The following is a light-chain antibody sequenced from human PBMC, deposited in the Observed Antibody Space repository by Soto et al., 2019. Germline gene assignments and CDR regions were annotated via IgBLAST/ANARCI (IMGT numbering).Light chain of an antibody. CDR1: QSINNY. V-gene: IGKV1-39*01. Sequence: DVPMTQSPSSLSASVGDTVTITCRASQSINNYLNWYEQKPGEAPKLLMYSASTLKSGVPSRFRGSGTGKDFTLTFNSPKPKDFGVYSYKKIYRTPLTCGGGTKVE. CDR2: SAS. CDR3: KKIYRTPLT. J-gene: IGKJ4*01.